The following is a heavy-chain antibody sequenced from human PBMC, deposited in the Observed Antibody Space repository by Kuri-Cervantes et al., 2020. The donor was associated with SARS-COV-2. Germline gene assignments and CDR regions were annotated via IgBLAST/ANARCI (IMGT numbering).Heavy chain of an antibody. CDR1: GGSISGYY. V-gene: IGHV4-39*01. Sequence: SETLSLTCTVSGGSISGYYWGWIRQPPGKGLDWIGSIYYSGSTYYYPSLKSRVTISVGTSKNQFSLKLSSVTAADTAVYYCARQHNDYDFWSGYSWFDPWGQGTLVTVSS. CDR3: ARQHNDYDFWSGYSWFDP. J-gene: IGHJ5*02. D-gene: IGHD3-3*01. CDR2: IYYSGST.